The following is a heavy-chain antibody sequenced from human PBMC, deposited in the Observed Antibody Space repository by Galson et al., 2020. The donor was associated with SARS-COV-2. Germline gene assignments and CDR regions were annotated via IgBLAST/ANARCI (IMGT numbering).Heavy chain of an antibody. Sequence: GESLKISCAASGFTVSSNYMSWVRQAPGKGLEWVSVIYSGGSTYYADSVKGRFTISRDNSKNTLYLQMNSLRAEDTAVYYCARDRGSSPTDYYYYGMDVWGKGPRSPSPQ. D-gene: IGHD6-13*01. CDR1: GFTVSSNY. J-gene: IGHJ6*01. CDR3: ARDRGSSPTDYYYYGMDV. CDR2: IYSGGST. V-gene: IGHV3-66*01.